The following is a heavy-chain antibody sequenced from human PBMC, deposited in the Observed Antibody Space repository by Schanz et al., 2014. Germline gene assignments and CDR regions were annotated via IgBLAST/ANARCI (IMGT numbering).Heavy chain of an antibody. Sequence: QVQLVQSGPEVEKPGASVKVSCKASGYDFHIYAYSWVRQAPGQGLEWMGWISAYNGHTDYAQKLQGRVTMTADTSTSTAYMDLRSLRSDDTAVYYCARDQSPYTNSSDVRYFDYWGQGSLVTVSS. J-gene: IGHJ4*02. D-gene: IGHD6-6*01. CDR3: ARDQSPYTNSSDVRYFDY. CDR1: GYDFHIYA. V-gene: IGHV1-18*01. CDR2: ISAYNGHT.